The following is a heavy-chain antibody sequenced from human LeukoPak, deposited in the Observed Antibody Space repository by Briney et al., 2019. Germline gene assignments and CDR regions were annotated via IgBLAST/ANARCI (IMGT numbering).Heavy chain of an antibody. CDR3: ARGCRVVPGVHNVGMTSYYNGLDV. D-gene: IGHD2-2*01. V-gene: IGHV1-46*01. CDR2: MNPSGGDT. J-gene: IGHJ6*02. CDR1: GDTFTSDY. Sequence: ASVKVSCKPSGDTFTSDYMHWVRQAPGQGLEWMGRMNPSGGDTSYAQKFQGRVTTTRDTSTSTVYMEVVSLRSEDTAVYYCARGCRVVPGVHNVGMTSYYNGLDVWGQGTTVTVSS.